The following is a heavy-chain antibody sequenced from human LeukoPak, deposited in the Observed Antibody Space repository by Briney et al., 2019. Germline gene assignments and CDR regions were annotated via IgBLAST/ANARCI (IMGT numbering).Heavy chain of an antibody. CDR2: IIPIFGTA. CDR3: ARAWGTLLKDWFDP. J-gene: IGHJ5*02. D-gene: IGHD3-16*01. Sequence: SVKVSCKASGYTFTSYAMNWVRQAPGQGLEWMGGIIPIFGTANYAQKFQGRVTITADESTSTAYMELSSLRSEDTAVYYCARAWGTLLKDWFDPWGQGTLVTVSS. V-gene: IGHV1-69*13. CDR1: GYTFTSYA.